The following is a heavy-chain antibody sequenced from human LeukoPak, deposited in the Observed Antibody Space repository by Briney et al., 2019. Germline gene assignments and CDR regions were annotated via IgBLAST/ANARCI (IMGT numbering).Heavy chain of an antibody. D-gene: IGHD3-22*01. J-gene: IGHJ4*02. CDR3: ARAGYYDSSGSIDY. Sequence: SETLSLTCTVSGGSISSYYWSWIRQPPGKGLEWIGYIYYSGSTNYNPSLKSRVTISVDTSKNQFSLKLSSVTAADTAVHYCARAGYYDSSGSIDYWGQGTLVTVSS. V-gene: IGHV4-59*01. CDR1: GGSISSYY. CDR2: IYYSGST.